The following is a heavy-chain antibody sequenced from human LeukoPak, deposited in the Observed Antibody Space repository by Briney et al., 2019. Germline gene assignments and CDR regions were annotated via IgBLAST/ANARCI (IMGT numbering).Heavy chain of an antibody. CDR3: AKTRLSDGSGNGKPARERPGTLDY. CDR1: AFTFNNYW. V-gene: IGHV3-23*01. Sequence: GGSLRLSCEASAFTFNNYWMHWVRQAPGKGLEWVSAISGSGGSTYYADSVKGRFTISRDNSKNTLYLQMNSLRAEDTAVYYCAKTRLSDGSGNGKPARERPGTLDYWGQGTLVTVSS. J-gene: IGHJ4*02. D-gene: IGHD3-10*01. CDR2: ISGSGGST.